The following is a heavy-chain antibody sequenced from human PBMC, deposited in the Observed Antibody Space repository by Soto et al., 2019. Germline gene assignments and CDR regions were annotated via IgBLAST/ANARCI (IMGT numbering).Heavy chain of an antibody. CDR3: AREGLLDSGDSYCGGDCYSNWFDP. CDR2: INPSGGST. Sequence: QVQLVQSGAEVKKPGASVKVSCKASGYTFTSYYMHWVRQAPGQGLEWMGIINPSGGSTSYAQKFQGRVTMTRDTSTSTVYMELSSLRSEDTAVYYCAREGLLDSGDSYCGGDCYSNWFDPWGQGTLVTVSS. V-gene: IGHV1-46*01. CDR1: GYTFTSYY. J-gene: IGHJ5*02. D-gene: IGHD2-21*02.